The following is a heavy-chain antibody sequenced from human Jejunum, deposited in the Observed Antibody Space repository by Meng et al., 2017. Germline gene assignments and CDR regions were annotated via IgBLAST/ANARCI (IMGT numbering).Heavy chain of an antibody. CDR1: GFTFNSYW. J-gene: IGHJ4*02. Sequence: GGSLRLSCAASGFTFNSYWMHWVRQAPGKGLAWVARIKRDGSNTEYADSVEVRLTISRDNAKNMLYLQMNSLRDEDTAVYYCARRRYASVGFDYWGQGTLVTVSS. CDR3: ARRRYASVGFDY. V-gene: IGHV3-74*03. CDR2: IKRDGSNT. D-gene: IGHD2-2*01.